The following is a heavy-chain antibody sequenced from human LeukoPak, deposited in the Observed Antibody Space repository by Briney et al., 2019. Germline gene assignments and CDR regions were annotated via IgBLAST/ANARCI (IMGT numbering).Heavy chain of an antibody. CDR1: GFTFSSYS. J-gene: IGHJ4*02. CDR2: ISSSSSTI. V-gene: IGHV3-48*01. D-gene: IGHD4-17*01. Sequence: SGGSLRLSCAASGFTFSSYSMNWVRQAPGKGLEWVSYISSSSSTIYYADSVKGRFTISRDNAKNSLYLQMNSLRAEDTAVYYCARVDGDYVFDYWGQGTLVTVSS. CDR3: ARVDGDYVFDY.